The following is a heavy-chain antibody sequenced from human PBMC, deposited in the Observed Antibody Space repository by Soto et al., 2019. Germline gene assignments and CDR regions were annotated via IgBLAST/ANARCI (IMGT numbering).Heavy chain of an antibody. CDR3: ARDRDCSGGSCYPRNDNWFDP. J-gene: IGHJ5*02. CDR1: GGSISSYY. CDR2: IYYSGST. V-gene: IGHV4-59*01. Sequence: PSETLSLTCTVSGGSISSYYWSWIRQPPGKGLEWIGYIYYSGSTNYNPSLKSRVTISVDTSKNQFSLKLSSVTAADTAVYYCARDRDCSGGSCYPRNDNWFDPWGQGTLVTVSS. D-gene: IGHD2-15*01.